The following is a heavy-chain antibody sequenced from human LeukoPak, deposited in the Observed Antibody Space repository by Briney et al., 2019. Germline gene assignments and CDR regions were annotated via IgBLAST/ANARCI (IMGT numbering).Heavy chain of an antibody. V-gene: IGHV1-2*02. CDR1: GYTFTDYY. D-gene: IGHD4-23*01. Sequence: GASVKVSCKASGYTFTDYYMHWVRQAPGQGLEWMGWINVNRGGTNYAQRFQGRVTMTRDTSITTAYMELSGLRSDDTAVYYCARDSYGGNWSLGYWGQGTLVTVSS. CDR3: ARDSYGGNWSLGY. J-gene: IGHJ4*02. CDR2: INVNRGGT.